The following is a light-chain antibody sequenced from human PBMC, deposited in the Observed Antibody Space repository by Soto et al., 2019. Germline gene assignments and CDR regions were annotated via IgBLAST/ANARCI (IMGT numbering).Light chain of an antibody. J-gene: IGKJ1*01. CDR2: AAS. V-gene: IGKV1-39*01. CDR3: QQYNRYWT. CDR1: QSISTY. Sequence: DIQMTQSPASLSASVRYRVTITCRASQSISTYLNWYHQKPGKAPELLIYAASTLQSGVPSRFSGSGSETEFTLTISSLFPDDFATYYCQQYNRYWTFGQGTKVDIK.